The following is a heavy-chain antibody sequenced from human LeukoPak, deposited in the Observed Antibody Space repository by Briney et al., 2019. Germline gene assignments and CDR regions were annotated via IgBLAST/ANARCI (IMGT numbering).Heavy chain of an antibody. CDR2: INDNGGQT. CDR3: AKTQWKVGATDYFDY. D-gene: IGHD1-26*01. CDR1: GFAFNNYA. V-gene: IGHV3-23*01. J-gene: IGHJ4*02. Sequence: GGSLRLSCAASGFAFNNYAMTWVRQAPGKGLEWVSNINDNGGQTHYADSVKGRFTIFRENSKNTLFLQMDSLRAEDTAVYYCAKTQWKVGATDYFDYWGQGILVTVSS.